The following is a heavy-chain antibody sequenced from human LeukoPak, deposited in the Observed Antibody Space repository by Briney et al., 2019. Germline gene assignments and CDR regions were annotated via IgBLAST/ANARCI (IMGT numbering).Heavy chain of an antibody. CDR1: GGSISSYY. Sequence: RSSETLSLTCTVSGGSISSYYWSWIQQPPGKGLEWIGYIYYSGSTNYNPSLKSRVTISVDTSKNQFSLKLSSVTAADTAVYYCARDPRGSGTDYWGQGTLVTVSS. J-gene: IGHJ4*02. V-gene: IGHV4-59*01. D-gene: IGHD3-10*01. CDR3: ARDPRGSGTDY. CDR2: IYYSGST.